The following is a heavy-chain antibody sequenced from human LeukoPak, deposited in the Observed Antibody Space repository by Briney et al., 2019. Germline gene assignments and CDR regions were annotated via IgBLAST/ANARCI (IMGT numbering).Heavy chain of an antibody. J-gene: IGHJ3*02. D-gene: IGHD1-26*01. Sequence: GGSLRLSCATSGFTFSNYEMSWVRQTPGKGLEWVSYISSSSSYIYYADSVKGRFTISRDNAKNSLYLQMNSLRAEDTAVYYCARVGGSNAFDIWGQGTMVIVSS. CDR1: GFTFSNYE. CDR2: ISSSSSYI. CDR3: ARVGGSNAFDI. V-gene: IGHV3-21*05.